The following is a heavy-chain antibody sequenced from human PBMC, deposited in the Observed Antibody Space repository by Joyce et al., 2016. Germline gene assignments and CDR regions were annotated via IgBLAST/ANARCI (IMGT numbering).Heavy chain of an antibody. J-gene: IGHJ4*02. Sequence: QVQLQQWGAGLLKPSETLSLTCGFSGGPFRGFFWTWVRQPPGKGLEWIGDITNSGATNYNPSLKSRINFSVDTSKNQFSLKLTSLSAADTAVYYCARSQWLAPLMYWGQGTPVTVSS. CDR2: ITNSGAT. V-gene: IGHV4-34*01. D-gene: IGHD6-19*01. CDR3: ARSQWLAPLMY. CDR1: GGPFRGFF.